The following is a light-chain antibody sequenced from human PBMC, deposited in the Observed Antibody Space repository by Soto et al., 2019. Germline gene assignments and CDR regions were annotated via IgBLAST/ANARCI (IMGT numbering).Light chain of an antibody. CDR1: SSDVNNYNR. CDR3: SSYTSSNTYV. J-gene: IGLJ1*01. CDR2: EVN. V-gene: IGLV2-18*02. Sequence: QSALTQPPSVSGSPGQSATISCTGTSSDVNNYNRVSWYQQPPGTAPKLMIYEVNNRPSGVPDRFSGSKSGNTASLTISGLQAEDEAAYYCSSYTSSNTYVFGTGTKVTVL.